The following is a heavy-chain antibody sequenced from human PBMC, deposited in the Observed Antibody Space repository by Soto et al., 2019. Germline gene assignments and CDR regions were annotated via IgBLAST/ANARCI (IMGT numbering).Heavy chain of an antibody. CDR1: GFTFTRYS. Sequence: EVQLVESGGGLVKPGGYLRLSCAASGFTFTRYSMNWVRQAPGKGLEWVSSISSTTNYIYYGDSMKGRFTISRDNAKNSLSLEMNSLRAEDTAVYYCARESEDLTSNCAYWGQGNLVTVSS. CDR3: ARESEDLTSNCAY. CDR2: ISSTTNYI. D-gene: IGHD7-27*01. V-gene: IGHV3-21*06. J-gene: IGHJ4*02.